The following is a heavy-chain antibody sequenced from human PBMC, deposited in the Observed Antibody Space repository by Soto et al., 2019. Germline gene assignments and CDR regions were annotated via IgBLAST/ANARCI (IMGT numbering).Heavy chain of an antibody. D-gene: IGHD7-27*01. Sequence: GGSLRLSCVGSGFTFSKYGMHWVRQAPGRGLEWVAVISPDGGNKYYGGSVKGRFTISRDNSKSTLYLQVDSLRPEDAAVYYCARDPKTSGGQHWAFNYFDSWGQGTLVTVSS. CDR3: ARDPKTSGGQHWAFNYFDS. CDR1: GFTFSKYG. CDR2: ISPDGGNK. V-gene: IGHV3-30*03. J-gene: IGHJ4*02.